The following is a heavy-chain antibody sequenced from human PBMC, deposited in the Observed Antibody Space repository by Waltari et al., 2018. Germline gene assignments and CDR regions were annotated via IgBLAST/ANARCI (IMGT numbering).Heavy chain of an antibody. Sequence: QVQLVQSGAEVKKPGASVKVSCKASGYTFTSYAMHWVRQAPGQRLEWMGWINAGNGNTKDSQEFQGRVTITRDTSASTAYMELSSLRSEDMAVYYCARGTTSGSYSMDYWGQGTLVTVSS. J-gene: IGHJ4*02. D-gene: IGHD1-26*01. V-gene: IGHV1-3*03. CDR3: ARGTTSGSYSMDY. CDR2: INAGNGNT. CDR1: GYTFTSYA.